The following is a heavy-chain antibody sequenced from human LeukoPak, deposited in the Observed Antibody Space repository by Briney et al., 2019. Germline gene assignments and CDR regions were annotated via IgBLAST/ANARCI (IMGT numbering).Heavy chain of an antibody. J-gene: IGHJ2*01. CDR2: ISTSGST. CDR3: ARGIWEMATIPYWYFDI. Sequence: TSEALSLTCTVSGASISNYYWSWIRQPAGKGLEWIGRISTSGSTNYNPSLKSRVTMSVDTSKNQFSLKLSSVTAADTALYYCARGIWEMATIPYWYFDIRGRGTLVTVSS. D-gene: IGHD5-24*01. CDR1: GASISNYY. V-gene: IGHV4-4*07.